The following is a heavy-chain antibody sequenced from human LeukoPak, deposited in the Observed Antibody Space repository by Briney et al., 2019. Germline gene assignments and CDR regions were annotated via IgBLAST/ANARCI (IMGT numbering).Heavy chain of an antibody. J-gene: IGHJ4*02. Sequence: KAGGSLRLSCAASGFTFSTYTMNWVRQAPGKGLEWVSSISSSSSYIYYADSVKGRFTISRDNANNSLYLQMNSLRSDDTAVYYCARGDTIGWGQGTLVTVSS. CDR1: GFTFSTYT. V-gene: IGHV3-21*04. CDR2: ISSSSSYI. CDR3: ARGDTIG. D-gene: IGHD3-10*01.